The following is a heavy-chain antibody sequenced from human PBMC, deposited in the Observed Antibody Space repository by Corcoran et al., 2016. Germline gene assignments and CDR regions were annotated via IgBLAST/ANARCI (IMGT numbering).Heavy chain of an antibody. J-gene: IGHJ5*02. Sequence: QVQLQQWGAGLLKPSETLSLTCAVYGGSFSGYYWSWIRQPPGKGLEWIGEINHSGSTNYNPSLKSRVTISVDTSKNQFSLKLSSLTAADTAVYYCARGRFDRPRLGNWFDPWGQGTRVTVSS. CDR3: ARGRFDRPRLGNWFDP. D-gene: IGHD1-1*01. V-gene: IGHV4-34*01. CDR1: GGSFSGYY. CDR2: INHSGST.